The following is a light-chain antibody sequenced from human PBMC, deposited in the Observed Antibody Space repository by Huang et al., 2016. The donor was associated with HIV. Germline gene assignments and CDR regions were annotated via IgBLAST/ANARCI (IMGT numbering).Light chain of an antibody. CDR3: QQFYSTPIT. Sequence: DIVMTQSPDSLAVSLGERATINCKSSQSLIYRSNNKNYLAWYQQKPGQPPKLLIYWASTRESGVPERFSGSGSGTDFTLTISSLQAEDVAVYHCQQFYSTPITFGQGTRLEIK. CDR1: QSLIYRSNNKNY. V-gene: IGKV4-1*01. J-gene: IGKJ5*01. CDR2: WAS.